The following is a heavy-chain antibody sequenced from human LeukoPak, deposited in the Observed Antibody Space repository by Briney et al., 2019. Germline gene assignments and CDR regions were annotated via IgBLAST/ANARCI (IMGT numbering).Heavy chain of an antibody. CDR3: ARSNYYYGMDV. Sequence: GGSLRLSCAASGFTVSSNYMSWVRQAPGKGLEWVSVIYSGGSRYYADSVKGRFTISRDNSKNTLYLQMNSLRAEDTAVYYCARSNYYYGMDVWGQGTTVTVSS. CDR1: GFTVSSNY. J-gene: IGHJ6*02. CDR2: IYSGGSR. V-gene: IGHV3-53*01.